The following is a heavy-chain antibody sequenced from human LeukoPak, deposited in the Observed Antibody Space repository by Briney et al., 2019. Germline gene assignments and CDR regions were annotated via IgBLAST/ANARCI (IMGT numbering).Heavy chain of an antibody. Sequence: PSETLSLTCTVSGVSISSSNSYWGWIRQPPGKGLEWIGSIYYSGSTYYNPSLKSRVTISVDTSKNQFSLKLSSVTAADTAVYYCAREGELDYDILTGYSYNWFDPWGQGTLVTVSS. CDR3: AREGELDYDILTGYSYNWFDP. CDR1: GVSISSSNSY. V-gene: IGHV4-39*07. D-gene: IGHD3-9*01. J-gene: IGHJ5*02. CDR2: IYYSGST.